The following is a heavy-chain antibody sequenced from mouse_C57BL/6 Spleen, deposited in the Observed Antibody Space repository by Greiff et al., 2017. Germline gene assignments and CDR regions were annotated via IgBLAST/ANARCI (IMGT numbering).Heavy chain of an antibody. CDR3: ARGDGYYFDY. V-gene: IGHV5-16*01. CDR1: GFTFSDYY. J-gene: IGHJ2*01. CDR2: INYDGSST. D-gene: IGHD3-3*01. Sequence: EVKLVESEGGLVQPGSSMKLSCTASGFTFSDYYMAWVRQVPEKGLEWVANINYDGSSTYYLDSLKSRFIISRDKAKNILYLQMSSLKSEDTATYYCARGDGYYFDYWGQGTTLTVSS.